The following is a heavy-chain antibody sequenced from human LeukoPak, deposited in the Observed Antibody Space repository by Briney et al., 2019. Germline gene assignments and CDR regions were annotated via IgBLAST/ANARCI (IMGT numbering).Heavy chain of an antibody. V-gene: IGHV1-69*13. CDR1: GGPFRNYA. Sequence: SVKVSFKASGGPFRNYAINWVRQAPGQGLEWMGGIIPLFGTANYAQKFQGRVTITAVESMSTAYMELSSLRSVDTAVYYCARGWLAESTVVTPYNYWGQGTLVTVSS. D-gene: IGHD4-23*01. J-gene: IGHJ4*02. CDR2: IIPLFGTA. CDR3: ARGWLAESTVVTPYNY.